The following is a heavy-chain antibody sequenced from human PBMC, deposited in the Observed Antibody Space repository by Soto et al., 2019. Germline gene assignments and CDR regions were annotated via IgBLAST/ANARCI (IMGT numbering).Heavy chain of an antibody. CDR3: ARENVFWGGYLFTPEVAFDI. CDR1: GYTFTSYY. Sequence: ASVKVSCKASGYTFTSYYMHWVRQAPGQGLEWMGIINPSGSSTSYAQKFQGRVTMTRDTSTSTVYMELSSLRSEDTAVYYYARENVFWGGYLFTPEVAFDIGGKGKVVTV. V-gene: IGHV1-46*03. J-gene: IGHJ3*02. CDR2: INPSGSST. D-gene: IGHD3-3*01.